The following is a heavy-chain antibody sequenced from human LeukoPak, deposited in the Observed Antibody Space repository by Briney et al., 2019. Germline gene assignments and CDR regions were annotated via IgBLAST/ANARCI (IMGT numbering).Heavy chain of an antibody. CDR3: ATQVMTTVVTPETHLDY. D-gene: IGHD4-23*01. CDR1: GYSISSGYY. J-gene: IGHJ4*02. Sequence: SETLSLTCTVSGYSISSGYYWDWIRQPPGKGLEWIGNIYHSGNTYYNPSLKSRVTISVDTSKNQFSLKLSSVTAADTAVYYCATQVMTTVVTPETHLDYWGQGTLVTVSS. V-gene: IGHV4-38-2*02. CDR2: IYHSGNT.